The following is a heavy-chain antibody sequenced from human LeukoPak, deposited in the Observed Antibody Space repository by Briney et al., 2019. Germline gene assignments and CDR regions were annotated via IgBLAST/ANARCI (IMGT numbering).Heavy chain of an antibody. D-gene: IGHD1-26*01. CDR1: GGTFSSYA. J-gene: IGHJ5*02. CDR2: IIPIFGTA. V-gene: IGHV1-69*13. Sequence: ASVKVSCKASGGTFSSYAISWVRQAPGQGLEWVGGIIPIFGTANYAQKFQGRVTITADESTSTAYMELSSLRSEDTAVYYCARDGGRCRATWCEDDHPSRRYNWFDPWGQGTLVTVSS. CDR3: ARDGGRCRATWCEDDHPSRRYNWFDP.